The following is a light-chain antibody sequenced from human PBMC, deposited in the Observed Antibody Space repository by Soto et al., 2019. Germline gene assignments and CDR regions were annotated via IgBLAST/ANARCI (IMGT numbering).Light chain of an antibody. CDR2: GAS. Sequence: EIVMTQSPATQSVSPGQRATLSCRASQSVTSNLAWYQQRPGQAPRLLIYGASSRATGIPDRFSGSGSGTEFTLTISSLQSEDFAVYYCQQYKNWPRTFGQGTKVEIK. CDR1: QSVTSN. J-gene: IGKJ1*01. CDR3: QQYKNWPRT. V-gene: IGKV3D-15*01.